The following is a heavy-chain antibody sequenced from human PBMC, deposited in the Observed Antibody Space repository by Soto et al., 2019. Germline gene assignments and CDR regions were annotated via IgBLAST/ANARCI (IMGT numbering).Heavy chain of an antibody. CDR1: GFTFSSYA. V-gene: IGHV3-30-3*01. CDR2: ISYDGSNK. D-gene: IGHD5-18*01. J-gene: IGHJ6*02. CDR3: ARDDVDTAMVSYYGMDV. Sequence: GGSLRLSCAASGFTFSSYAMHWVRHAPGKGLEWVAVISYDGSNKYYADSVKGRFTISRDNSKNTLYLQMNSLRAEDTAVYYCARDDVDTAMVSYYGMDVWGQGTTVTVSS.